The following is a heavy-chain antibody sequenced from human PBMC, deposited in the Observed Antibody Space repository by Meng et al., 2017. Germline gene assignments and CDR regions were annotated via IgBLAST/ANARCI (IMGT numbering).Heavy chain of an antibody. J-gene: IGHJ5*02. V-gene: IGHV3-74*01. CDR3: ARSDWFDP. Sequence: VHLVVSGGGLVSSGGSLRLSCTASGFTFRNYWMHWVRQAPGKGRVWVSRIKPDGTMTVYADSVKGRFTISRDNAKNTLYLQMNSLRSDDTAVYYCARSDWFDPWGQGTLVTVSS. CDR1: GFTFRNYW. CDR2: IKPDGTMT.